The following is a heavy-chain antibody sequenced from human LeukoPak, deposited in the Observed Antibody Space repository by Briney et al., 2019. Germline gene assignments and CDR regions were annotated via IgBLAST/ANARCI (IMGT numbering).Heavy chain of an antibody. D-gene: IGHD2-21*02. J-gene: IGHJ4*02. CDR1: GGSISSYY. V-gene: IGHV4-59*01. CDR2: IYYSGST. Sequence: SETLSLTCTVSGGSISSYYWSWIRRPPGKGREWFGYIYYSGSTNYNPSLKSRVTISVDTSKNQFSLKLSSVTAADTAVYYCARETQLAYCGGDCYYYFDYWGQGTLVTVSS. CDR3: ARETQLAYCGGDCYYYFDY.